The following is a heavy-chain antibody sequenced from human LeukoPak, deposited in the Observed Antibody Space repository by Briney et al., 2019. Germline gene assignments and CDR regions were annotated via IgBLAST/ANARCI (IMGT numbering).Heavy chain of an antibody. CDR1: GYTLTELS. D-gene: IGHD2-2*01. V-gene: IGHV1-24*01. Sequence: ASVKVSFKVSGYTLTELSMHWVRQAPGKGLEWMGGFDPEDGETIYAQKFQGRVTMTEDTSTDTAYMELSSLRSEDTAVYYCTSRVGYCSSTSCPRFPRFDYWGQGTLVTVSS. J-gene: IGHJ4*02. CDR3: TSRVGYCSSTSCPRFPRFDY. CDR2: FDPEDGET.